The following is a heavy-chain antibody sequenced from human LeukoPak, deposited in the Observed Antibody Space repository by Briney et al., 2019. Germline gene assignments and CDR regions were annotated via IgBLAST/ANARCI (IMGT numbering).Heavy chain of an antibody. D-gene: IGHD6-13*01. CDR2: IRQDGSEK. Sequence: GGSLRLSCAASGFTFSSYWMSWVRQAPGKGLEWVANIRQDGSEKYYVDSVKGRFTISRDNAKNSLYLQMNSLRAEDTAVYYCERSRSSSWYGAFDTWGQGTMVTVSS. CDR1: GFTFSSYW. V-gene: IGHV3-7*01. J-gene: IGHJ3*02. CDR3: ERSRSSSWYGAFDT.